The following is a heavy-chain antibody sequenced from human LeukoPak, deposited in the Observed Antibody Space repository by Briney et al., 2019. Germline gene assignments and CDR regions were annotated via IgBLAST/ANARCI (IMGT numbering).Heavy chain of an antibody. Sequence: PGGSLRLSCAASGFTFSSYWMSWVRQAPGKGLEWVANIKQDGSEKYYVDSVKGRFTISRDNSKNTLYLQMNGLRAEDTAVYYCAKVESVDMCYAFDIWGQGTMVTVSS. CDR2: IKQDGSEK. CDR3: AKVESVDMCYAFDI. V-gene: IGHV3-7*03. CDR1: GFTFSSYW. D-gene: IGHD5-12*01. J-gene: IGHJ3*02.